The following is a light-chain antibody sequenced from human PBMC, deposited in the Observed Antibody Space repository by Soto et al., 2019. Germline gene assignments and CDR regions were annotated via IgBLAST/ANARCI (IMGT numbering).Light chain of an antibody. CDR1: QSVSSSY. J-gene: IGKJ1*01. CDR3: KQYGSSRT. Sequence: EIVLTQSPGTLSLSPGERATLSCRASQSVSSSYLAWYQQKPGQAPRLLIYGASSRATGIPDRFSGSGSGTDFTLTISRLEPEEFAVYYCKQYGSSRTFGQGTKVEIK. V-gene: IGKV3-20*01. CDR2: GAS.